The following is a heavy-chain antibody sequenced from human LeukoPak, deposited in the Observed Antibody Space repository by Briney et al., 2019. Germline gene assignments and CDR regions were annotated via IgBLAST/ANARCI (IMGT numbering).Heavy chain of an antibody. CDR1: GITVSSNY. CDR3: ARDFVFY. D-gene: IGHD2-21*01. V-gene: IGHV3-21*01. CDR2: ISSGSSYI. Sequence: GGSLRLSCAASGITVSSNYMNWVRQAPGKGLEWVSSISSGSSYIYYADSVKGRFTISRDNAKNSLYLQMNSLRAEDTAVYYCARDFVFYWGQGTLVTVSS. J-gene: IGHJ4*02.